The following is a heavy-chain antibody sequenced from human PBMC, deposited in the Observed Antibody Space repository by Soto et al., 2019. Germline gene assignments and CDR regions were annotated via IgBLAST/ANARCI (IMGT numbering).Heavy chain of an antibody. D-gene: IGHD3-3*01. J-gene: IGHJ4*02. V-gene: IGHV3-23*01. CDR2: ISGSGGST. CDR1: GFTFSSYA. CDR3: AKDKGSRITIFGVALYYFDY. Sequence: EVQLLESGGGLVQPGGSLRLSCAASGFTFSSYAMSWVRQAPGKGLGWVSAISGSGGSTYYADSVKGRFTISRDNSKNTLYLQMNSLRAEDTAVYYCAKDKGSRITIFGVALYYFDYWGQGTLVTVSS.